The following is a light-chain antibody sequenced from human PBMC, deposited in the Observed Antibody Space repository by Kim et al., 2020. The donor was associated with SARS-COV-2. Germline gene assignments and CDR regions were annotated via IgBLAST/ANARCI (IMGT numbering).Light chain of an antibody. CDR2: DAS. Sequence: DIQMTQSPSSLSASVGDRVTITCQASQDIRNYLNWYQQKPGKVPKLLIFDASNLETRVPSRFSGSGFGTDFTFTISSLQPEDIATYYCQHYDTLPFTFGPGTKVDIK. V-gene: IGKV1-33*01. CDR1: QDIRNY. CDR3: QHYDTLPFT. J-gene: IGKJ3*01.